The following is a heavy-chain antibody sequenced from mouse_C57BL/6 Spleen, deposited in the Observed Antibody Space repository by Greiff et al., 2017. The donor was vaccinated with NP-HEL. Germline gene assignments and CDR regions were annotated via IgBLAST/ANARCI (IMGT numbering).Heavy chain of an antibody. V-gene: IGHV1-82*01. D-gene: IGHD3-2*02. CDR1: GYAFSSSW. CDR3: AREATSNYFDY. J-gene: IGHJ2*01. Sequence: QVQLQQSGPELVKPGASVKISCKASGYAFSSSWMNWVKQRPGKGLEWIGRIYPGDGDTNYNGKFKGKATLTADKSSSTAYMQLSSLTSEDSAVYFCAREATSNYFDYRGQGTTLTVSS. CDR2: IYPGDGDT.